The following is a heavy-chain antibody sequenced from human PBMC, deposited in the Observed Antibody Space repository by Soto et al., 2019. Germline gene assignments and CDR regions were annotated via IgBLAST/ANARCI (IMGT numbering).Heavy chain of an antibody. CDR3: ARDRIAVAGTSPSSYYYGMDV. J-gene: IGHJ6*02. Sequence: ESGGGVVQPGRSLRLSCAASGFTFSSYAMHWVRQAPGKGLEWVAVISYDGSNKYYADSVKGRFTISRDNSKNTLYLQMISLRAEDTAVYYCARDRIAVAGTSPSSYYYGMDVWGQGTTVTVSS. D-gene: IGHD6-19*01. CDR2: ISYDGSNK. V-gene: IGHV3-30-3*01. CDR1: GFTFSSYA.